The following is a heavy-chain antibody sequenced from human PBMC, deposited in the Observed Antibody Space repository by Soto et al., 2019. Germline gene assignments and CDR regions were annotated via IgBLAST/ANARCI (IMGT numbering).Heavy chain of an antibody. CDR1: GYSCTSYW. V-gene: IGHV5-51*01. CDR3: ATSGNRAFDI. J-gene: IGHJ3*02. CDR2: IYPGYSDT. Sequence: GESLKISCKGSGYSCTSYWIRRVRQMPGKGLEWMGIIYPGYSDTRYSPSFQGQVTISRDNAKNSLYLQMNSLRAEDTAVYYCATSGNRAFDIWGQGTMVTVSS.